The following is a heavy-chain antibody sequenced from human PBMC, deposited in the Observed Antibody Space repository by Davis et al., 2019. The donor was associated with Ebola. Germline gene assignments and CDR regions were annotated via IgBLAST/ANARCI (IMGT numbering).Heavy chain of an antibody. CDR3: ARRKDNYSGNDLDS. CDR1: SGSISPYY. J-gene: IGHJ4*02. D-gene: IGHD4-23*01. CDR2: IYYSGST. V-gene: IGHV4-59*12. Sequence: MPSETLSLTCIVSSGSISPYYWNWIRQLPGKGLEWNGSIYYSGSTNYNPSLKNRATISVDTSKNQISLKLSSVTAADTAGYYCARRKDNYSGNDLDSWGQGTLVTVSS.